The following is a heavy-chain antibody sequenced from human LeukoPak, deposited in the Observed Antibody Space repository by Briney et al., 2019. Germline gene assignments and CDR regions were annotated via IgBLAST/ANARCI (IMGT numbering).Heavy chain of an antibody. D-gene: IGHD3-22*01. CDR3: AKDPYYYDSSGNPRSYYYYYYMDV. V-gene: IGHV3-74*01. Sequence: GGSLRLSCAASGFTFSSYWMHWVRQAPGKGLVWVSRINSDGSSTSYADSVKGRFTISRDNAKNTLYLQMNSLRAEDTAVYYCAKDPYYYDSSGNPRSYYYYYYMDVWGKGTTVTISS. CDR2: INSDGSST. J-gene: IGHJ6*03. CDR1: GFTFSSYW.